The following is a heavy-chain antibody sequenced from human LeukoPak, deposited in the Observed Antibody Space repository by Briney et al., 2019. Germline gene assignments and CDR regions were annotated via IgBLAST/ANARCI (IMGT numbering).Heavy chain of an antibody. CDR1: GFSFSSYS. V-gene: IGHV3-48*01. CDR3: ARDPHSLDY. J-gene: IGHJ4*02. CDR2: IAYTNTI. Sequence: GGSLRLSCTPSGFSFSSYSMNWVRRAPGKGLEWVAYIAYTNTIHYADSVRGRFAISRDNARNSLYLQLNSLRAEDTAVYYCARDPHSLDYWGQGTRVTVSS.